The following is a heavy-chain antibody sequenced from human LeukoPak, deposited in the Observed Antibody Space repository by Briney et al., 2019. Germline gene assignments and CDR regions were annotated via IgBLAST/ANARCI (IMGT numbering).Heavy chain of an antibody. CDR1: GGSFSAYY. J-gene: IGHJ1*01. Sequence: SETLSLTCAVYGGSFSAYYWSWIRQPPGKGLEWIGEINHGGSTSYNPSLKGRVTISVDTSQNQVSLKLSSVTAADTAVYYCAHSSDYQQHCGQGTLVTVSS. CDR3: AHSSDYQQH. CDR2: INHGGST. V-gene: IGHV4-34*01. D-gene: IGHD3-22*01.